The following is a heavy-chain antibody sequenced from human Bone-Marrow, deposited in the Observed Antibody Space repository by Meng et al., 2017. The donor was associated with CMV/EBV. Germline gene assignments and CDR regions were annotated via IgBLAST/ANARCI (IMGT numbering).Heavy chain of an antibody. CDR2: IIPIFGTA. V-gene: IGHV1-69*05. CDR1: GGTFSSYA. Sequence: SVKVSCKASGGTFSSYAISWVRQAPGQGLEWMRGIIPIFGTANYAQKFQGRVTITTDESTSTAYMELSSLRSEDTAVYYCAIGYCTNGVCYIGWFDPWGQGTLVTVSS. J-gene: IGHJ5*02. D-gene: IGHD2-8*01. CDR3: AIGYCTNGVCYIGWFDP.